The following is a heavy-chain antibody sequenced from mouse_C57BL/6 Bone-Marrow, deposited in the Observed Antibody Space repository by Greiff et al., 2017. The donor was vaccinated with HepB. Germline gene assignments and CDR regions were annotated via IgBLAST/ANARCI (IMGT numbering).Heavy chain of an antibody. CDR2: IYPGDGDT. J-gene: IGHJ2*01. Sequence: VQLQQSGPELVKPGASVKISCKASGYAFSSSWMNWVKQRPGKGLEWIGRIYPGDGDTNYNGKFKGKATLTADKSSSTAYMQLSSLTSEDSAVYFCASWDEFDYWGQGTTLTVSS. D-gene: IGHD4-1*01. CDR3: ASWDEFDY. CDR1: GYAFSSSW. V-gene: IGHV1-82*01.